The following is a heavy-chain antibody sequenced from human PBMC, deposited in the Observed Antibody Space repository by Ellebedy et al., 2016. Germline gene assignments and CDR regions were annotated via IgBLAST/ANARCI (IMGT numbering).Heavy chain of an antibody. D-gene: IGHD3-22*01. CDR2: INWNGGST. CDR1: GFTFDDYG. J-gene: IGHJ4*02. Sequence: GESLKISXAASGFTFDDYGMSWVRQAPGKGLEWVSGINWNGGSTGYADSVKGRFTISRDNAKNSLYLQMNSLRAEDTALYYCARDPHHYYDSSGHPHYFDYWGQGTLVTVSS. V-gene: IGHV3-20*04. CDR3: ARDPHHYYDSSGHPHYFDY.